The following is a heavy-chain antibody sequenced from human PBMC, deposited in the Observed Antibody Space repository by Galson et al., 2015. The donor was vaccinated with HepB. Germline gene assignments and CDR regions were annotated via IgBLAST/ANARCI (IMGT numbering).Heavy chain of an antibody. Sequence: SLRLSCAAYGFNFSYYAMSWVRQAPGKGLEWVSAITPSGDNTYSADSMKGRFTISRDNSKNTLFLQMNSLRPDDTAIYFCAKVFPEKTDGWYRQALYYFDSWGHGTRVTVSS. V-gene: IGHV3-23*01. CDR2: ITPSGDNT. D-gene: IGHD6-19*01. CDR1: GFNFSYYA. J-gene: IGHJ4*01. CDR3: AKVFPEKTDGWYRQALYYFDS.